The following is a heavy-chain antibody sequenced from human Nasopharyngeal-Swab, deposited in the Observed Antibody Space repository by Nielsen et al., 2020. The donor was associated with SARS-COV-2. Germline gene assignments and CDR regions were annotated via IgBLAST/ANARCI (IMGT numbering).Heavy chain of an antibody. CDR2: ISGSSTDI. J-gene: IGHJ4*02. D-gene: IGHD2-21*02. CDR3: VRGRFCGGDCYSDPFDY. Sequence: ETLSLTCAVSGGSISRSQWWTWVRQAPGKGLEWVSSISGSSTDIFYADSVKGRFTISRDYAKNSLFLQVNSLRAEDTAVYYCVRGRFCGGDCYSDPFDYWGQGTLVTVSS. V-gene: IGHV3-21*01. CDR1: GGSISRSQW.